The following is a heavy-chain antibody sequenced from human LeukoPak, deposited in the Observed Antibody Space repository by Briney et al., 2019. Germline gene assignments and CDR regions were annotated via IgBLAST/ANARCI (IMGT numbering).Heavy chain of an antibody. V-gene: IGHV3-23*01. D-gene: IGHD5-18*01. CDR2: ISGSGGST. J-gene: IGHJ4*02. CDR3: AKVLSSTTMVAGFDY. Sequence: PGGSLRLSCAASGFTFSSYAMSWVRQAPGKGLEWVSAISGSGGSTYYADSVKGRFTISRDNSKNTLYLQMNSLRAEDTAVYYCAKVLSSTTMVAGFDYWGQGTLVTVSS. CDR1: GFTFSSYA.